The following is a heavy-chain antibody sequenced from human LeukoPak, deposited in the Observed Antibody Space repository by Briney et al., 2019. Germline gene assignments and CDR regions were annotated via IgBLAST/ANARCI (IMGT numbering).Heavy chain of an antibody. V-gene: IGHV3-23*01. CDR1: GFIFSSYA. CDR2: ISGSGDGT. CDR3: AKGVGGYCSSTDCRAYDN. Sequence: GGSLRLXCAASGFIFSSYAMNWGRQAPGKGLEWVSAISGSGDGTYYADSVKGRFTVSRDNSKNTLYLQMNNLRAEDSAVYYCAKGVGGYCSSTDCRAYDNWGQGTLVTVSS. J-gene: IGHJ4*02. D-gene: IGHD2-2*01.